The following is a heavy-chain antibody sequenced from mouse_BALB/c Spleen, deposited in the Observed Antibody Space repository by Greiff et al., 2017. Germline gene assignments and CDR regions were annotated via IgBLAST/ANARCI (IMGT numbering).Heavy chain of an antibody. CDR1: GFNIKDTY. J-gene: IGHJ3*01. CDR3: ASPYDYDGFAY. CDR2: IDPANGNT. D-gene: IGHD2-4*01. Sequence: EVQLQQSGAELVKPGASVKLSCTASGFNIKDTYMHWVKQRPEQGLEWIGRIDPANGNTKYDPKFQGKATITADTSSNTAYLQLSSLTSEDTAVYYCASPYDYDGFAYWGQGTLVTVSA. V-gene: IGHV14-3*02.